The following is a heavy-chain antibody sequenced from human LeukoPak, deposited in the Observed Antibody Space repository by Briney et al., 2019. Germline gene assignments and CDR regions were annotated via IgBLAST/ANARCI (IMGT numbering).Heavy chain of an antibody. Sequence: PGGSLRLSCAASGFTFSSYAMSWVRQAPGKGLEWVSAISGSGGSTYYADSVKGRFTISRDNSKNTLYLQMNSLRAEDTAVYYCARIRGYSGYDRGYFDYWGQGTLVTVSS. J-gene: IGHJ4*02. D-gene: IGHD5-12*01. CDR2: ISGSGGST. CDR1: GFTFSSYA. V-gene: IGHV3-23*01. CDR3: ARIRGYSGYDRGYFDY.